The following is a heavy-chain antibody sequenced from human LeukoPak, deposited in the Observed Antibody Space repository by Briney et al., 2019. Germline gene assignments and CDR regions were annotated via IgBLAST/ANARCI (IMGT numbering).Heavy chain of an antibody. D-gene: IGHD1-26*01. CDR1: GGSISSSSYY. CDR3: ARTQSGTYLYYFNS. J-gene: IGHJ4*02. V-gene: IGHV4-39*01. CDR2: IYYSGTT. Sequence: SETLSLTCTVSGGSISSSSYYWGWIRQPPGKGLEYIGNIYYSGTTYYNPSLKSRVTLSVDTSKNQLSLKLSSVTAADTAVYYCARTQSGTYLYYFNSWGQGTLVTVSS.